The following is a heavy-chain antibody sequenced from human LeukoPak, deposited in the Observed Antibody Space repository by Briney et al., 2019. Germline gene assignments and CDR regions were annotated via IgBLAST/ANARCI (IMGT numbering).Heavy chain of an antibody. V-gene: IGHV4-31*03. J-gene: IGHJ3*02. CDR2: IYYSGST. Sequence: SETLSLTCTVSGGSISSGGYYWSWIRQHPGKGLEWIGYIYYSGSTYYNPSLKSRVTISVDTSKNQFSLKLSSVTAADTAVYYCARDLMYGDQGAFDIWGQGTMVTVSS. CDR3: ARDLMYGDQGAFDI. CDR1: GGSISSGGYY. D-gene: IGHD4-17*01.